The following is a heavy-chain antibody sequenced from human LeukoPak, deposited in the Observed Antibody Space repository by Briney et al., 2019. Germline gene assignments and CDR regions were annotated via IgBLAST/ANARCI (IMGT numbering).Heavy chain of an antibody. Sequence: PSETLSLTCTVSGGSISNYYWSWIRQPPGKGLEWIGYIHYSGSTNYNPSLKSRATISVDTSKSQFSLKLSSATAADTAVYYCARGYSSSWYYFDYWGQGTLVTVSS. J-gene: IGHJ4*02. D-gene: IGHD6-13*01. CDR3: ARGYSSSWYYFDY. V-gene: IGHV4-59*08. CDR2: IHYSGST. CDR1: GGSISNYY.